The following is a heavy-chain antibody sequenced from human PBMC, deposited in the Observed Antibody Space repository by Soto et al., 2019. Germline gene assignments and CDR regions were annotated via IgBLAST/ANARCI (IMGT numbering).Heavy chain of an antibody. V-gene: IGHV3-21*01. J-gene: IGHJ4*02. CDR1: GFTFSSYS. CDR2: ISSSSSYI. D-gene: IGHD6-13*01. Sequence: TGGSLRLSCAASGFTFSSYSMNWVRQAPGKGLEWVSSISSSSSYIYYAGSVKGRFTISRDNAKNSLYLQMNSLRAEDTAVYYCASRVYFDYWGQGTLVTVSS. CDR3: ASRVYFDY.